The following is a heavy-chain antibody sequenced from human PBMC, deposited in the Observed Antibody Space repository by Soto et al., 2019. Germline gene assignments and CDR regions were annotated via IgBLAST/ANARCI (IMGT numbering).Heavy chain of an antibody. CDR1: EYSSSDNW. CDR2: IYPDASAT. J-gene: IGHJ6*02. V-gene: IGHV5-51*01. Sequence: PGESLKISCKGSEYSSSDNWIAWVRQTPGKGLGWMGLIYPDASATTYSPSFRGQVTMSADKSISTAYLHWDSLKASDTATYYCVRRGMDVWGQGTTVTVSS. CDR3: VRRGMDV.